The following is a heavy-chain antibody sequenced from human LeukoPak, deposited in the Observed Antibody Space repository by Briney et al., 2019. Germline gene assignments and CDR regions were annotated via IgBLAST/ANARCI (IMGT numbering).Heavy chain of an antibody. V-gene: IGHV3-48*03. J-gene: IGHJ3*02. CDR3: ARDYDSGGLDAFDI. CDR1: GFTFSNYE. Sequence: PGGSLRLSCVASGFTFSNYEMNWVRQAPGKGLEWVSYISSSGNTIKYADSVKGRFTISRDNAKNSLFLQMNTLRAEDTALYYCARDYDSGGLDAFDIWGQGTLVTVSS. D-gene: IGHD3-22*01. CDR2: ISSSGNTI.